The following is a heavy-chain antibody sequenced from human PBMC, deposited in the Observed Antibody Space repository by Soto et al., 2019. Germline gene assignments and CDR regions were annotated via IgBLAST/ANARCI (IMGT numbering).Heavy chain of an antibody. Sequence: GASVKVSCKASVYTFTSYGISWVRQAPGQGLEWMGWISAYNGNTNYAQKLQGRVTMTTDTSKNQFSLRLSSVTAADTAVYYCARGGGQLWLPPDYWGQGTLVTVSS. V-gene: IGHV1-18*01. CDR3: ARGGGQLWLPPDY. CDR1: VYTFTSYG. D-gene: IGHD5-18*01. CDR2: ISAYNGNT. J-gene: IGHJ4*02.